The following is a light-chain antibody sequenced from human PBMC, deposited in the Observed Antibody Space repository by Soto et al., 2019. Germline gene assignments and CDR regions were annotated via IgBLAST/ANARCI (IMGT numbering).Light chain of an antibody. Sequence: QSALTQPASVSGSPGQSITISCTGTSSDVGGYNYVSWYQQHPGKAPKLMMYEVTNRPSGVSNRFSGSKSGNTASLTISGLQVEDEGDYYCSSFATSITPVVFGGGTKLTVL. CDR2: EVT. CDR3: SSFATSITPVV. V-gene: IGLV2-14*01. J-gene: IGLJ2*01. CDR1: SSDVGGYNY.